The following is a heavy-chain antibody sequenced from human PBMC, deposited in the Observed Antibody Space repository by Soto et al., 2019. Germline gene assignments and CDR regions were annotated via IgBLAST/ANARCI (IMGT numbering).Heavy chain of an antibody. J-gene: IGHJ4*02. CDR3: AASYGSGSRAFDY. D-gene: IGHD3-10*01. CDR1: GDTFNSYT. CDR2: TIPILAMS. V-gene: IGHV1-69*02. Sequence: QVQLVQSGPEVKMPGSSVKVSCKASGDTFNSYTINWVRQAPGQGLQWMGRTIPILAMSNYALKFQGRVTXTXDXXTTTAYMELSRLRSADTAVYYCAASYGSGSRAFDYWGQGTLVTVSS.